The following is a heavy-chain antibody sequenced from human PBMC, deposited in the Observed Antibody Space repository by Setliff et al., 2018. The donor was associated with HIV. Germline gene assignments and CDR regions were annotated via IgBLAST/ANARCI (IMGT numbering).Heavy chain of an antibody. J-gene: IGHJ4*02. CDR1: GFIFSNAR. CDR3: MDYAIAGAWDY. V-gene: IGHV3-15*01. Sequence: GGSLRLSCAASGFIFSNARMNWVRQVPGKGREWVGHIKKKGDGGTREYATPVKGRFTISRDDSENMLYLQMNDLKTEDTAVYYCMDYAIAGAWDYCGQGTLVTVSS. D-gene: IGHD6-13*01. CDR2: IKKKGDGGTR.